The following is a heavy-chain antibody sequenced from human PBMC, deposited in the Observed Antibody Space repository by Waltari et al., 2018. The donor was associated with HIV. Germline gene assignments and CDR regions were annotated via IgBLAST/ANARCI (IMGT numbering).Heavy chain of an antibody. D-gene: IGHD2-2*01. J-gene: IGHJ6*02. CDR1: GGSVSSHN. CDR3: ARTKYSPPAYYFGMDV. V-gene: IGHV4-59*02. CDR2: VYYSGST. Sequence: QVQLQESGPGLVKPSETLPLTCNVSGGSVSSHNWSWIRQSPGKALEWIGYVYYSGSTKYNPYRKRRVTMSVDTAKNQFSLMLSSVTAADTAVYYCARTKYSPPAYYFGMDVWGQGTTVTVSS.